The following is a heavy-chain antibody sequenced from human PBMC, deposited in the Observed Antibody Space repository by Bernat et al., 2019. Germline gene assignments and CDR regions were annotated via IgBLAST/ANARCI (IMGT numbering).Heavy chain of an antibody. Sequence: QVQLVESGGGVVQPGRSLRLSCAASGFTFSSYGMHWVRQAPGKGLEWVAVIWYDGSNKYYADSVKGRFTIARDNSKNTLYRQMNSLRAEDTAVYYCARDNVLVVYARRHNWFDPWGQGTLVTVSS. V-gene: IGHV3-33*01. D-gene: IGHD2-8*02. J-gene: IGHJ5*02. CDR3: ARDNVLVVYARRHNWFDP. CDR2: IWYDGSNK. CDR1: GFTFSSYG.